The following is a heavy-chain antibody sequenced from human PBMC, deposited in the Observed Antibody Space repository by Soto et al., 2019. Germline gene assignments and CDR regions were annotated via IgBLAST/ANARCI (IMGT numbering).Heavy chain of an antibody. J-gene: IGHJ6*02. CDR3: ARAFHYGYYANYYYYGMDV. V-gene: IGHV1-69*01. Sequence: QVQLVQSGAEVKKPGSSVKLSCKASGGTFSSYAISWVRQAPGQGLEWMGGIIPIFGTANYAQKFQGRVTITADESTRTDDMELSSLGSEDTAVYYCARAFHYGYYANYYYYGMDVWGQGTTVTVSS. CDR2: IIPIFGTA. D-gene: IGHD4-17*01. CDR1: GGTFSSYA.